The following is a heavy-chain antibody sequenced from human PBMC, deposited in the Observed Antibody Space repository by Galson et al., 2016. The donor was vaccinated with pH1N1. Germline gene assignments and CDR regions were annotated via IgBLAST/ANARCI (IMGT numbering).Heavy chain of an antibody. D-gene: IGHD6-19*01. CDR2: IDTESGDT. J-gene: IGHJ5*02. V-gene: IGHV1-2*06. CDR1: GYSFTDHY. CDR3: ARDSRSSGCKDRNWLDP. Sequence: SVKVSCKASGYSFTDHYLHWVRQAPGQGLEWMGRIDTESGDTDYAQRLQGRVTMTRDTSISTTYLEVSSLRSDDTAVYFCARDSRSSGCKDRNWLDPWGQGTLVIVSS.